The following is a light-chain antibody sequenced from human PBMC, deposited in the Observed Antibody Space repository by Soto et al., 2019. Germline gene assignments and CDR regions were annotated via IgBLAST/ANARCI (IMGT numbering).Light chain of an antibody. CDR3: QQYDSSPPT. J-gene: IGKJ3*01. CDR1: QSVSSSF. V-gene: IGKV3-20*01. CDR2: GAS. Sequence: EIVLTQSPGTLSLSPGERATLSCRASQSVSSSFLAWYQQIPGQAPRLLIYGASSRATGIPDRFSGSGSGTDFTLTISRLEPEDFAVYYCQQYDSSPPTFGPGTKVDIK.